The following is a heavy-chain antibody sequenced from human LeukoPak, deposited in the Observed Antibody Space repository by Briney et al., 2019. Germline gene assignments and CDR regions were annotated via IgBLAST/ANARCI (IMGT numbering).Heavy chain of an antibody. CDR3: ARVSTGSSSYDY. CDR1: GFTFSSYW. D-gene: IGHD6-13*01. CDR2: INTDGSNT. J-gene: IGHJ4*02. Sequence: GGSLGLSCTASGFTFSSYWMLWVRQAPGKGLVWVSRINTDGSNTNYADSVKGRFTISRDNAKNTLYLQMNSLRAEDTAVYYCARVSTGSSSYDYWGQGTLVTVSS. V-gene: IGHV3-74*01.